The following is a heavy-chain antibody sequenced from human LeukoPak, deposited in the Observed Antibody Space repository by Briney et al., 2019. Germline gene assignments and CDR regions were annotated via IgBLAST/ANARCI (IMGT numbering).Heavy chain of an antibody. CDR2: ISSSGSTI. CDR1: GFTFSSYE. Sequence: PGGSLRLSCAASGFTFSSYEMNWVRQAPGKGLEWVSYISSSGSTIYYADSVKGRFTISRDNAKNSLYLQMNSLRAEDTAVYYCASNHRQLGSGSYFLDYWGQGTLVTVSS. CDR3: ASNHRQLGSGSYFLDY. V-gene: IGHV3-48*03. D-gene: IGHD3-10*01. J-gene: IGHJ4*02.